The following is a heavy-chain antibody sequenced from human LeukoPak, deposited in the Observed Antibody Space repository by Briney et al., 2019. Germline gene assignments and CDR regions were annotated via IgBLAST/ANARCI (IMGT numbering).Heavy chain of an antibody. CDR2: ISGSGSNT. CDR1: GFTFSSYN. Sequence: GGSLRLSCAASGFTFSSYNMVWVRQPPGKGLEWVSIISGSGSNTYYADSVKGRFTISRDNSKNTVYLQMSSLRAEDTAVYYCARDLYDSGGYSSPIDYWGQGTLVTVSS. D-gene: IGHD3-22*01. V-gene: IGHV3-23*01. J-gene: IGHJ4*02. CDR3: ARDLYDSGGYSSPIDY.